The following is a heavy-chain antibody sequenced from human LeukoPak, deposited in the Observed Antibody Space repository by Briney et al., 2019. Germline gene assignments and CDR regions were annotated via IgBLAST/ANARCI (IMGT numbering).Heavy chain of an antibody. CDR3: ARDPYSSSSPDFDY. J-gene: IGHJ4*02. CDR1: GGTFSSYT. D-gene: IGHD6-6*01. CDR2: IIPILGIA. V-gene: IGHV1-69*04. Sequence: GSSVKVSCKASGGTFSSYTISWVRQAPGQGLEWRGRIIPILGIANYAQKFQGRVTITADKSTSTAYMELSSLRSEDTAVYYCARDPYSSSSPDFDYWGQGTLVTVSS.